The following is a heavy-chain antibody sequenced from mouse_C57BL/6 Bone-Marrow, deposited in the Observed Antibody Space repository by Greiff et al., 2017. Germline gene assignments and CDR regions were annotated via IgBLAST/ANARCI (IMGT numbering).Heavy chain of an antibody. CDR1: GYTFTSYD. Sequence: VKLVESGPELVKPGASVKLSCKASGYTFTSYDINWVKQRPGQGLEWIGWIYPRDGSTKYNEKFKGKATLTVDTSSSTAYMELHSLTSEDSAVYFCAISNDGYFSWFAYWGQGTLVTVSA. J-gene: IGHJ3*01. D-gene: IGHD2-3*01. CDR3: AISNDGYFSWFAY. V-gene: IGHV1-85*01. CDR2: IYPRDGST.